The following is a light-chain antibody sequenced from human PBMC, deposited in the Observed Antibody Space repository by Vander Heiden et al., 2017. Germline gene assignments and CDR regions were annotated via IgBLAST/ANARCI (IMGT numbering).Light chain of an antibody. J-gene: IGKJ1*01. Sequence: DIQMTQSPSSLSASVGDRVTITCRASQSINRYLNWYQQKPGKAPKVLIYAASSLQSGVPSRFSGSGSGTDFTPTISSLQPEDFATYYCQQSYGTPRTFGQGTKVEVK. V-gene: IGKV1-39*01. CDR3: QQSYGTPRT. CDR1: QSINRY. CDR2: AAS.